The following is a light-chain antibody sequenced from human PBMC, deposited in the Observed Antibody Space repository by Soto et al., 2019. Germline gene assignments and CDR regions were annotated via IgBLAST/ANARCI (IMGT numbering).Light chain of an antibody. CDR1: SSDVGGYNY. V-gene: IGLV2-14*01. CDR2: EVS. Sequence: ALTQPASVSGSPGQSITISCTGTSSDVGGYNYVSWYQQHPGKAPKLMIYEVSKRPSGVSNRFSGSKSGNTASLTISGLQAEDEADYYCSSYTSGSTLLFGGGTKVTV. CDR3: SSYTSGSTLL. J-gene: IGLJ2*01.